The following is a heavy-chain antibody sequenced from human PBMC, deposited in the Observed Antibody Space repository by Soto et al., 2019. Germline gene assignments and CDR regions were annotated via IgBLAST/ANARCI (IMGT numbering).Heavy chain of an antibody. D-gene: IGHD4-17*01. J-gene: IGHJ4*02. V-gene: IGHV4-30-4*01. CDR1: GGSISSGDYY. Sequence: QVQLQESGPGLVKPSQTLSLTCTVSGGSISSGDYYWSWIRQPTGKGLEWLGYIYYNGSPYYNPHLNNRVTISVDTSKLHTALKLSSVAAVDTAVYYCAIYGGNSVFCDYWGQGTLVTVSS. CDR2: IYYNGSP. CDR3: AIYGGNSVFCDY.